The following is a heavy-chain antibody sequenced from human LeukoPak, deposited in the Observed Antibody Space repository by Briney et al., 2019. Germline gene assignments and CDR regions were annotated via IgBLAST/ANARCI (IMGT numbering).Heavy chain of an antibody. Sequence: GGSLRLSCAASGFTFSSYSMNWVRQAPGKGLEWVSSISSSSSYIYYADSVKGRFTISRDNAKNSLYLQMNSLRAEDTAVYYCARDQIAAAGPGAFDIWGQGTMVTVSS. CDR1: GFTFSSYS. V-gene: IGHV3-21*01. CDR3: ARDQIAAAGPGAFDI. D-gene: IGHD6-13*01. CDR2: ISSSSSYI. J-gene: IGHJ3*02.